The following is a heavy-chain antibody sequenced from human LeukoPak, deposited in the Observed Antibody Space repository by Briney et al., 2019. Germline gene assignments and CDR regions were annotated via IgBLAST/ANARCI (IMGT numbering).Heavy chain of an antibody. J-gene: IGHJ5*02. V-gene: IGHV1-69*13. CDR3: ARVESGVGPNDP. CDR2: IIPIFGTA. CDR1: GSTFSSYA. Sequence: GASVKVSCKASGSTFSSYAISWVRQAPGQGLEWMGGIIPIFGTANYAQKFQGRVTITADESTSTAYMELSSLRSEDTAVYYCARVESGVGPNDPWGQGTLVTVSS. D-gene: IGHD2-8*01.